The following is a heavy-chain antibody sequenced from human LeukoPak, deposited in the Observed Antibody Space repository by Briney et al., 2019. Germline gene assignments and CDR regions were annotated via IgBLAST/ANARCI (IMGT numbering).Heavy chain of an antibody. CDR3: ARELMYFDY. Sequence: PSETLSLTCTVSGGSISTPNYYWGWIRQPPGKGLEWIGNIFYRGSTYYSPSLKSRVTISLDTSRNQFSLKLSSVTAADTAVYYCARELMYFDYWGQGTLVTVSS. CDR2: IFYRGST. J-gene: IGHJ4*02. D-gene: IGHD2-8*01. CDR1: GGSISTPNYY. V-gene: IGHV4-39*02.